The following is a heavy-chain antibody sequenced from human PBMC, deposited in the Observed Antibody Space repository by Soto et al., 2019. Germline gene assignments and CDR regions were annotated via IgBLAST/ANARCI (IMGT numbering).Heavy chain of an antibody. CDR1: GFTFSSYA. Sequence: PGGSLRLSCAASGFTFSSYAMHWVRQAPGKGLEWVAVISYDGSNKYYADSVKGRFTISRDNSKNTLYLQMNSLRAEDTAVYYCARGAPQQLATRMGVWGQGTTVTVSS. CDR2: ISYDGSNK. CDR3: ARGAPQQLATRMGV. D-gene: IGHD6-13*01. V-gene: IGHV3-30-3*01. J-gene: IGHJ6*02.